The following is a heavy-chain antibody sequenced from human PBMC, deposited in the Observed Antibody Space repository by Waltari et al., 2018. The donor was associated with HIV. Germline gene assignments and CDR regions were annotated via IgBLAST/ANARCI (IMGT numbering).Heavy chain of an antibody. D-gene: IGHD6-13*01. V-gene: IGHV1-69*01. CDR1: GDPFSIYA. J-gene: IGHJ4*02. Sequence: QVQLVQSGAEVKKPWSSVTVSCQAPGDPFSIYAISWVRQAPGQGLELRGGIIPIFGTANDAQKFQGRVTITADESTSTAYMELSSLRSEDTAVYYCARAAGYSSSWYGYWGQGTLVTVSS. CDR2: IIPIFGTA. CDR3: ARAAGYSSSWYGY.